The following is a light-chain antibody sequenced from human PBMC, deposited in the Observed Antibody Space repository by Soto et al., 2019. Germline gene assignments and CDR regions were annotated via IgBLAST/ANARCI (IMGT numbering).Light chain of an antibody. CDR2: STS. V-gene: IGLV7-43*01. CDR3: LVYYGGAWV. J-gene: IGLJ3*02. Sequence: QTVVTQEPSLTVSPGGTVTLTCASSAGAVTSTYYPNWFQRKPGQAPRPLIYSTSNKHSWTPARFSGSLLGGKAALTLSGVQPEDEAEYYCLVYYGGAWVFGGGTKLTVL. CDR1: AGAVTSTYY.